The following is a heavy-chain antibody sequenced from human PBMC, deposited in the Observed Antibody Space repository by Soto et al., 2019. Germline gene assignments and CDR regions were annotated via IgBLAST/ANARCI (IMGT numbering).Heavy chain of an antibody. V-gene: IGHV4-39*07. Sequence: PSETLSLTCAVSGGSVSSNSYAWGWIRQSPGKGLEWIATIYSTENTYYNPSLKSRVTISVDTSKNQFSLNLSSVTAADTAMYYCARAGVATIYPGNNWFDPWGQGTLVTVSS. CDR2: IYSTENT. CDR1: GGSVSSNSYA. J-gene: IGHJ5*02. D-gene: IGHD5-12*01. CDR3: ARAGVATIYPGNNWFDP.